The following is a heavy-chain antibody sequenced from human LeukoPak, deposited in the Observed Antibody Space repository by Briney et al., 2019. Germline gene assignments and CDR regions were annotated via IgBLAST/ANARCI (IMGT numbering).Heavy chain of an antibody. V-gene: IGHV3-23*01. CDR2: ITGSGGNT. CDR1: GFIFSSYY. Sequence: GGSLRLSCAASGFIFSSYYMSWLRQAPGKGLEWVSFITGSGGNTYNADSVKGRFTISKDNSKNTVYLQMSSLRVDDTAVYYCAKAASSSWPSYYYGMDVWGQGTTVTVSS. CDR3: AKAASSSWPSYYYGMDV. J-gene: IGHJ6*02. D-gene: IGHD6-13*01.